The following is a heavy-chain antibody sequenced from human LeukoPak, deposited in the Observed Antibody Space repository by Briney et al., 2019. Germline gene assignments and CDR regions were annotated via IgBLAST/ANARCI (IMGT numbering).Heavy chain of an antibody. CDR1: GFTFSSFG. CDR2: IWYDGTTT. V-gene: IGHV3-33*06. Sequence: PGRSLRLSCAASGFTFSSFGMHWVRQAPGRGLEWVATIWYDGTTTYYADSVKGRFTISGDDSKNTVYLQMNSLRAEDTATYYCAKDTLAYYFDYWGQGTLVTVSS. CDR3: AKDTLAYYFDY. J-gene: IGHJ4*02.